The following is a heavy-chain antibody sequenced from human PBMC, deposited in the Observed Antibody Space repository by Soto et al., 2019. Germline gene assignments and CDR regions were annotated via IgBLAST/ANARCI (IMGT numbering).Heavy chain of an antibody. J-gene: IGHJ5*02. CDR1: GGSISSYY. CDR2: IYYSGST. Sequence: QVQLQESGPGLVKPSETLSLTCTVSGGSISSYYWSWIRQPPGKGLEWIGYIYYSGSTNYNPSLKSRVTISVDTSKNQFSLKLSSVTAADTAVYYCARRYCSGGSCHRQNWFDPWGRGTLVTVSS. CDR3: ARRYCSGGSCHRQNWFDP. D-gene: IGHD2-15*01. V-gene: IGHV4-59*01.